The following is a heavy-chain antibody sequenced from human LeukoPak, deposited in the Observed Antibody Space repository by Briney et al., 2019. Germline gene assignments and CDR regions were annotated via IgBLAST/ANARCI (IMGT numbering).Heavy chain of an antibody. CDR1: GYTFTSYG. CDR2: ISAYNGNT. CDR3: ARGGMRVAGTGGIQH. J-gene: IGHJ1*01. D-gene: IGHD6-19*01. Sequence: GASVKVSCKASGYTFTSYGISWVRQAPGQGLEWMGWISAYNGNTNYAQKLQGRVTTNTDTSTSTAYMELRSLRSDDTAVYYCARGGMRVAGTGGIQHWGQGTLVTVSS. V-gene: IGHV1-18*01.